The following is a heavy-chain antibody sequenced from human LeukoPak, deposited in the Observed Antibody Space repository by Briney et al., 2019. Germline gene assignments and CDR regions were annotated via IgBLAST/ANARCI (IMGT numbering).Heavy chain of an antibody. Sequence: GESLKISCKTSGYSFTGYCIAWVRQMPGKGLEWMGIIYPGDSDTRYSPSFQGQVTISADKSISTAYLQWSSLKASDTAMYYCARHNCSSTPKSRYYFDYWGQGTLVTVSS. D-gene: IGHD2-2*01. CDR2: IYPGDSDT. J-gene: IGHJ4*02. CDR1: GYSFTGYC. V-gene: IGHV5-51*01. CDR3: ARHNCSSTPKSRYYFDY.